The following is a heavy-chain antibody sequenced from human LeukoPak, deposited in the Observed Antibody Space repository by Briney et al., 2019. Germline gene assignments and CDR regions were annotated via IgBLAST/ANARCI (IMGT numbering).Heavy chain of an antibody. CDR1: GFTFSDYY. D-gene: IGHD1-26*01. Sequence: GGSLRLSCAASGFTFSDYYMSWIRQAPGKGLVWVSRINSDGSSTSYADSVKGRFTISRDNAKNTLHLQMNSLRAEDTAVYYCATPRGSGSYLAFDYWGQGTLVTVSS. V-gene: IGHV3-74*01. CDR2: INSDGSST. J-gene: IGHJ4*02. CDR3: ATPRGSGSYLAFDY.